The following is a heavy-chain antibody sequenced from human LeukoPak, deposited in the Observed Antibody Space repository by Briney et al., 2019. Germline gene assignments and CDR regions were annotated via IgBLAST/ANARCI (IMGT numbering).Heavy chain of an antibody. D-gene: IGHD3-10*01. Sequence: GVSLRLSCAASGLTFSSYWMSWVRQAPGKGLEWVASIKQDGTETYYVDSVKGRFTISRDNAKNSLYLQMNSLRVDDTAMYYCGGGDSGWGGGDAFHIWGQGTMVTVSS. CDR2: IKQDGTET. V-gene: IGHV3-7*01. J-gene: IGHJ3*02. CDR3: GGGDSGWGGGDAFHI. CDR1: GLTFSSYW.